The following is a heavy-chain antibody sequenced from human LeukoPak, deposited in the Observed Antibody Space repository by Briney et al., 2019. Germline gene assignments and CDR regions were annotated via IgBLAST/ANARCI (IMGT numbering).Heavy chain of an antibody. Sequence: SETLSLTCTVSGGSISSGSYYWSWIRQPAGKGLEWIGRIYTSGSTNYNPSLKSRVTISVDTSKNQFSLKLSSVTAADTAVYYCARKAAYYYDSSGYYRTFYYMDVWGKGTTVTVSS. J-gene: IGHJ6*03. CDR1: GGSISSGSYY. V-gene: IGHV4-61*02. CDR3: ARKAAYYYDSSGYYRTFYYMDV. D-gene: IGHD3-22*01. CDR2: IYTSGST.